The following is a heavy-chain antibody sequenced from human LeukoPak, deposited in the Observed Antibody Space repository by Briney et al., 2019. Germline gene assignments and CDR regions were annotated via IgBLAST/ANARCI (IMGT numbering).Heavy chain of an antibody. CDR2: IYYSGST. CDR3: ASESGSLDY. D-gene: IGHD1-26*01. V-gene: IGHV4-39*01. J-gene: IGHJ4*02. Sequence: SETLSLTCTVSGGSTSSSSYYWGWIRQPPGKGLEWIGSIYYSGSTYYNPSLKSRVTISVDTSKNQFSLKLSSATAADTAVYYCASESGSLDYRGQGTLVTVSS. CDR1: GGSTSSSSYY.